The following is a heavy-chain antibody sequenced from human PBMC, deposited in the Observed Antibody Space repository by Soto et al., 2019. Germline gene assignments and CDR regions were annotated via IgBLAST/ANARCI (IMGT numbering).Heavy chain of an antibody. CDR3: ASFSTYYGSGHNWFDP. D-gene: IGHD3-10*01. V-gene: IGHV1-8*01. CDR1: GYTFTSYD. CDR2: MNPNSGNT. J-gene: IGHJ5*02. Sequence: ASVKVSCKASGYTFTSYDINWVRQATGQGLEWMGWMNPNSGNTGYAQKFQGRVTMTRNTSISPAYMELGSLRSEDTAVYYCASFSTYYGSGHNWFDPWGQGTLVTVSS.